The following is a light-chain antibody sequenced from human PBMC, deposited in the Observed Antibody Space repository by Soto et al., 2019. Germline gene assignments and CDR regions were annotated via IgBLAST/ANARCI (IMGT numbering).Light chain of an antibody. CDR1: QSVSSY. V-gene: IGKV3-11*01. J-gene: IGKJ4*01. CDR2: DAS. Sequence: EVVLTQAPATLSLSTGERATLSCRASQSVSSYLAWYQQKPGQAPRLLIYDASNRATGIPARFSGSGSGTVFTLTISSLEPEEFAIYYFQHRINWPAFGGGTKVEIK. CDR3: QHRINWPA.